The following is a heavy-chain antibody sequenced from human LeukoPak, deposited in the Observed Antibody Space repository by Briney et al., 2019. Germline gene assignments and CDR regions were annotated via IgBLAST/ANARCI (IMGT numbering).Heavy chain of an antibody. CDR2: IIPIFGTA. Sequence: ASVKVSCKASGGTFSSYAISWVRQAPGQGLEWMGGIIPIFGTANYAQKFQGRVTITADESRRTAYMELSSLRSEDTAVYYCASPRSQWVHFDYWGQGTLVTVSS. D-gene: IGHD2-8*01. CDR1: GGTFSSYA. V-gene: IGHV1-69*13. J-gene: IGHJ4*02. CDR3: ASPRSQWVHFDY.